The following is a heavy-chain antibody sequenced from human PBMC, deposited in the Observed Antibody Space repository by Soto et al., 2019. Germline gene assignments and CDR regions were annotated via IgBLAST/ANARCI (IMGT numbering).Heavy chain of an antibody. CDR3: ARVPSPFDYYYAMDV. V-gene: IGHV4-30-4*01. D-gene: IGHD3-16*01. J-gene: IGHJ6*02. CDR2: IFSSGTT. CDR1: GDPIRRGKKN. Sequence: PSETPSPPRTVSGDPIRRGKKNWGWVRPPPGKGLEWIGYIFSSGTTYYNPSLKSRLTMSLDASQNQFSLKLNSLTDADTAVYFCARVPSPFDYYYAMDVWGQGTTVTVSS.